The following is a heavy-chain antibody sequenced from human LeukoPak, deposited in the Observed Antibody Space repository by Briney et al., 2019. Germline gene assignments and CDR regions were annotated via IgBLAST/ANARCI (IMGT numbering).Heavy chain of an antibody. CDR2: ISGSGGVT. V-gene: IGHV3-23*01. CDR1: GGSISSSN. Sequence: GTMSLTCAVSGGSISSSNWWSWVRQAPGKGLEWVSGISGSGGVTYYADSVKGRFSISRDNSKNTVFLQMNSLRVEDTALYYCAKGVPGSGWYSGFDAFDIWGQGTMVTVSS. CDR3: AKGVPGSGWYSGFDAFDI. D-gene: IGHD6-19*01. J-gene: IGHJ3*02.